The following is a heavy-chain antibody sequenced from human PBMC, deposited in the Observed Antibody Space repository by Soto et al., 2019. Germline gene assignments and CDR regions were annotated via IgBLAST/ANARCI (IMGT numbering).Heavy chain of an antibody. Sequence: PGGSLRLSCAASGFTFSSYGMHWVRQAPGKGLEWVAVISYDGSNKYYADSVKGRFTISRDNSKNTLYLQMNSLRAEDTAVYYCAKDPRRTRREQQLVDSYWGQGTLVTVSS. CDR3: AKDPRRTRREQQLVDSY. CDR1: GFTFSSYG. D-gene: IGHD6-13*01. CDR2: ISYDGSNK. V-gene: IGHV3-30*18. J-gene: IGHJ4*02.